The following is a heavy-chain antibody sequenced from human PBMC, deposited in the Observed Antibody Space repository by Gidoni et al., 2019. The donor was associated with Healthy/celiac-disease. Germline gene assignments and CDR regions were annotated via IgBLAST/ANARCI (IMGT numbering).Heavy chain of an antibody. D-gene: IGHD3-22*01. CDR3: AKGSYYDRSAYFDY. J-gene: IGHJ4*02. CDR1: GYPFDDYA. Sequence: EVQLVESGGGLVQPGRSLRLTCADPGYPFDDYAMHWVRQAPGKGLEWVSSNNWNSGTIDYADSVKGRFTISRDNAKNSLYLQMNSLRAEDTALYYCAKGSYYDRSAYFDYWGQGTLVTVSP. V-gene: IGHV3-9*01. CDR2: NNWNSGTI.